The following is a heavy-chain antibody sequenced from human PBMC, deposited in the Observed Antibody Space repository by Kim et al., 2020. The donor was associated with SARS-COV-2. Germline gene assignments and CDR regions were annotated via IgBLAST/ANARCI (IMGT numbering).Heavy chain of an antibody. CDR1: GFTFSNAW. CDR3: TTGRSSDYDILTGYAFDI. V-gene: IGHV3-15*01. Sequence: GGSLRLSCAASGFTFSNAWMSWVRQAPGKGLEWVGRIKSKTDGGTTDYAAPVKGRFTISRDDSKNTLYLQMNSLKTEDTAVYYCTTGRSSDYDILTGYAFDIWGQGTMVTVSS. J-gene: IGHJ3*02. CDR2: IKSKTDGGTT. D-gene: IGHD3-9*01.